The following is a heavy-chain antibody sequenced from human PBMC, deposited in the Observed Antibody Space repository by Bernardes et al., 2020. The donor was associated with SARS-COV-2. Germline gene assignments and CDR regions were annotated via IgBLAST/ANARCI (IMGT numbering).Heavy chain of an antibody. CDR2: IKSKRDGGSA. Sequence: VGSLFLSCAASGFTFSGVWMSWVRQAPGKGLEWLGRIKSKRDGGSADYAAPVEGRFTISRDDSKNTLYLQMSSLKTEDTAVYYCTSTFYYDSSGDRWGQGTLVTVSS. V-gene: IGHV3-15*01. CDR1: GFTFSGVW. CDR3: TSTFYYDSSGDR. D-gene: IGHD3-22*01. J-gene: IGHJ4*02.